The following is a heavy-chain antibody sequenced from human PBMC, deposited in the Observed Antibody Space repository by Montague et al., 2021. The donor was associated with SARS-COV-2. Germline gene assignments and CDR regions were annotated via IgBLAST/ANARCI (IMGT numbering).Heavy chain of an antibody. V-gene: IGHV4-39*01. CDR1: GGSISSSRYC. Sequence: SETLSLTCTVSGGSISSSRYCWGWLRQPPGKGLDWIGSISCSGSTYYNPSLRSRVTISVDTSKNQISLKLISVTAADTAVYYCARPISGRGNYFDYWGQGTLVTVSS. CDR3: ARPISGRGNYFDY. D-gene: IGHD2-15*01. CDR2: ISCSGST. J-gene: IGHJ4*02.